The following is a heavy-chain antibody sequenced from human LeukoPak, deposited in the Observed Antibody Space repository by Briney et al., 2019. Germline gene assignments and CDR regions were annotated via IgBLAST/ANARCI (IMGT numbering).Heavy chain of an antibody. CDR3: ARVSGMVRGVIAFDY. D-gene: IGHD3-10*01. J-gene: IGHJ4*02. V-gene: IGHV4-34*01. CDR1: GGSFSGYY. CDR2: INHSGST. Sequence: PSETLSLTCAVYGGSFSGYYWSWIRQPPGKGLEWIGEINHSGSTNYNPSLKSRVTISVDTSKNQFSLKLSSVTAADTAVYYCARVSGMVRGVIAFDYWGQGTLVTVSS.